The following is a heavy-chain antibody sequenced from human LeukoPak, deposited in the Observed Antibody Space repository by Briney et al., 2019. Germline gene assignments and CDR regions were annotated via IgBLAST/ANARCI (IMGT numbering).Heavy chain of an antibody. CDR1: GYEFSSYG. J-gene: IGHJ3*02. D-gene: IGHD3-16*02. V-gene: IGHV1-18*01. CDR3: AKDSPRDDYVRGSYRYSRRGLDI. CDR2: ISAYNGKT. Sequence: ASVKVSCKASGYEFSSYGISWVRQAPGQGLEWMGWISAYNGKTKYAEKFQGRLTMTTETSTSIAYMELRSLTSGDTAVYYCAKDSPRDDYVRGSYRYSRRGLDIWGQGTLVTAS.